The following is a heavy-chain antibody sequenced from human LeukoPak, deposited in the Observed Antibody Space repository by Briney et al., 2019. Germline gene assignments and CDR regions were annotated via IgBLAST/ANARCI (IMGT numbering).Heavy chain of an antibody. CDR2: ISGSGGST. CDR3: ANRPKYGSCSPP. Sequence: PGGSLRLSCAASGLTFSSYAMSWVRQAPGKGLEWVSAISGSGGSTYYADTVKGRFTISRDNSKNTLYLQMNSLRAEDTAVYYCANRPKYGSCSPPWGQGTLVTVS. CDR1: GLTFSSYA. V-gene: IGHV3-23*01. D-gene: IGHD2-15*01. J-gene: IGHJ5*02.